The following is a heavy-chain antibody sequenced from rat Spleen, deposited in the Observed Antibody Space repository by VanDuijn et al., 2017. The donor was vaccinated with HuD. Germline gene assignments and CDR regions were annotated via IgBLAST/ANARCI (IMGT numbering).Heavy chain of an antibody. J-gene: IGHJ3*01. V-gene: IGHV5-22*01. Sequence: EVQLVESGGGLVPPGRSLELSCAASGFIFSDFYMAWVRQAPKKGLEWCASISFDGTGTYYGDSVKGRFTISRDNAKSTLYLQMNSLRSEDTATYFCATPTPGIPFAYWGQGTLVTVSS. D-gene: IGHD1-4*01. CDR3: ATPTPGIPFAY. CDR2: ISFDGTGT. CDR1: GFIFSDFY.